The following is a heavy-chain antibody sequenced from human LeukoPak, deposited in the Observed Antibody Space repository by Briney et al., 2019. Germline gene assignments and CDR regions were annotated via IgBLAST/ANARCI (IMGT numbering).Heavy chain of an antibody. D-gene: IGHD3-10*01. J-gene: IGHJ4*02. CDR1: GFSISNHQ. CDR3: ARDSPGYYYGSGSYRD. Sequence: GGSLRLSCVGSGFSISNHQMNWVRQAPGKGLVWVSRINSDGSSTSYADSVKGRFTISRDNAKNTLYLQMNSLRAEDTAVYYCARDSPGYYYGSGSYRDRGQGTLVTVSS. V-gene: IGHV3-74*01. CDR2: INSDGSST.